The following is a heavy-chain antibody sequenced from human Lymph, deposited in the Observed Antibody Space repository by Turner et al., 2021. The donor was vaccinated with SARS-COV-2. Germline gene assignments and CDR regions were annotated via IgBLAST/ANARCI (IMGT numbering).Heavy chain of an antibody. CDR1: GYTFTDSY. J-gene: IGHJ3*02. CDR3: ARGGLYYYDSSAYYNDAFDI. V-gene: IGHV1-2*02. D-gene: IGHD3-22*01. Sequence: QVQLVQSGAEVKKPGASVNVSCTASGYTFTDSYMHWVRQSPGQGLEWMGWINPKSGGTDYAQKLQGRVTVTRDASFNTAYMELTRLRSDDTAVYYCARGGLYYYDSSAYYNDAFDIWGQGTMVTVSS. CDR2: INPKSGGT.